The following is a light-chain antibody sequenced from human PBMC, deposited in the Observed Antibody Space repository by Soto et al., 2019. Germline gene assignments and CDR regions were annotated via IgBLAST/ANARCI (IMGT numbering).Light chain of an antibody. CDR3: QQYENRPT. J-gene: IGKJ5*01. Sequence: DIQMTQSPSTLSASVGDRVTITCRASHSISSWLAWYQQKPGKAPKLLIYDASSLESGGPSRFSGSGSGTDFTFTIRRLQPAAIATYYCQQYENRPTFGQGQRLAI. V-gene: IGKV1-5*01. CDR1: HSISSW. CDR2: DAS.